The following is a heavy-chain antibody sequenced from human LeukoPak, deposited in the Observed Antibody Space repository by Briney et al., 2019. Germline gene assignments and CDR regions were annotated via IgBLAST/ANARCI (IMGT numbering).Heavy chain of an antibody. J-gene: IGHJ4*02. CDR2: IIPIFGTA. D-gene: IGHD1-26*01. CDR1: GGTFSSYA. V-gene: IGHV1-69*13. Sequence: ASVKVSCKASGGTFSSYAISWVRQAPGQGLEWMGGIIPIFGTANYAQKFQGRVTITADESTSTAYMELSSLRSEDMAVYYCAREGAIVGARYFDYWGQGTLVTVSS. CDR3: AREGAIVGARYFDY.